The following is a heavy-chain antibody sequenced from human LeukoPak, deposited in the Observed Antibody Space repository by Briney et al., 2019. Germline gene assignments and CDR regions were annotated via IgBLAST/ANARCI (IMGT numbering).Heavy chain of an antibody. J-gene: IGHJ6*03. CDR2: IYYSGST. V-gene: IGHV4-39*01. CDR1: GGSISSSSYY. Sequence: PSETLSLTCTVSGGSISSSSYYWGWIRQPPGKGLEWIGSIYYSGSTYYNPSLKSRVPISVDTSKNQFSLKLSSVTAADTAVYYCARGWVPAAGATTSAGSDYYYYYMDVWGKGTTVTVSS. CDR3: ARGWVPAAGATTSAGSDYYYYYMDV. D-gene: IGHD2-2*01.